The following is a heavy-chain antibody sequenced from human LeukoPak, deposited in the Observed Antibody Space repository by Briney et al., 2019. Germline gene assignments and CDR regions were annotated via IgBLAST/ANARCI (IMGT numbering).Heavy chain of an antibody. V-gene: IGHV1-24*01. CDR3: AGGNYGDFYYYYYYGMDV. J-gene: IGHJ6*02. D-gene: IGHD4-17*01. Sequence: GASVKVSCKVSGYTLTELSMHWVRQAPGKGLEWMGGFDPEDGETVYAQKFQGRVTMTEDTSTDTAYMELSSLRSEDTAVYYCAGGNYGDFYYYYYYGMDVWGQGTTVAVSS. CDR1: GYTLTELS. CDR2: FDPEDGET.